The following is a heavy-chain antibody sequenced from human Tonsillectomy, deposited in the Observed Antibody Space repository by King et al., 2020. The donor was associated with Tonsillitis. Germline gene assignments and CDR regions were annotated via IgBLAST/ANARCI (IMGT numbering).Heavy chain of an antibody. J-gene: IGHJ4*02. Sequence: VQLVESGGGLVQPGGSLRINCAASGFTFRSYAMSWVRQAPGKGLEWVSGISDTGKSTYYADSVKGRFTISSDKSKNTLILQLNSLRADDTAVYYCAREGDSGTLDYWGPGTLVTVSS. CDR2: ISDTGKST. V-gene: IGHV3-23*04. D-gene: IGHD2-21*02. CDR3: AREGDSGTLDY. CDR1: GFTFRSYA.